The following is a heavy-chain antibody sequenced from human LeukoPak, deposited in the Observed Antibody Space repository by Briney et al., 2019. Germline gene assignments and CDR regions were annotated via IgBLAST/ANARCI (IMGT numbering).Heavy chain of an antibody. CDR2: ISYDGSNE. Sequence: PGGSLRLSCAASGFTFSSFALRWVRQAPGQGLEWVALISYDGSNEYYADSVKGRFTISRDNPKNTLNLQMNSLRAEDTAVYYCARSYCSGLSCYLFDYWGQGTLVAVSS. CDR1: GFTFSSFA. J-gene: IGHJ4*02. V-gene: IGHV3-30*04. CDR3: ARSYCSGLSCYLFDY. D-gene: IGHD2-15*01.